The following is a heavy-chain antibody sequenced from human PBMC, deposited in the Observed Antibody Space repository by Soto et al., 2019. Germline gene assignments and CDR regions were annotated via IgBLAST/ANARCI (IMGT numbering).Heavy chain of an antibody. D-gene: IGHD6-6*01. CDR3: AKGKSIARYFDY. CDR1: GFTFDDYA. V-gene: IGHV3-9*01. J-gene: IGHJ4*02. Sequence: SCAASGFTFDDYAMHWVRQAPGKGLEWVSGISWNSGSIGYADSVKGRFTISRDNAKNSLYLQMNSLRAEDTALYYCAKGKSIARYFDYWGQGTLVTVSS. CDR2: ISWNSGSI.